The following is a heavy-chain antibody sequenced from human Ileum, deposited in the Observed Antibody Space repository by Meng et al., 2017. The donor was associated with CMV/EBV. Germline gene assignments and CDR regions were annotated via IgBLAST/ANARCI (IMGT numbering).Heavy chain of an antibody. D-gene: IGHD3-10*01. CDR3: ASIGLLLWFGGWFDP. Sequence: SETLSLTCTVSGGSISSSSYYWGWIRQPPGKGLEWIGSIYYSGSTYYNPSLKSRVTISVDTSKNQFSLQLSSVTAADTAVYYCASIGLLLWFGGWFDPWGQGTLVTVSS. CDR1: GGSISSSSYY. CDR2: IYYSGST. V-gene: IGHV4-39*07. J-gene: IGHJ5*02.